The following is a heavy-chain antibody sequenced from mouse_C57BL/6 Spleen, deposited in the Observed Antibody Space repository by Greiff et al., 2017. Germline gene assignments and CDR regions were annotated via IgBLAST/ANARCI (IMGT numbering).Heavy chain of an antibody. CDR3: AREGPTGFDY. CDR1: GYTFTSYW. V-gene: IGHV1-61*01. Sequence: QVQLQQPGAELVRPGSSVRLSCKASGYTFTSYWMDWVKQRPGQGLEWIGNIYPSDSETHYNQKFKDKATLTVDKSSSTAYMQLSSLTSEDSAVYYCAREGPTGFDYWGQGTTLTVSS. CDR2: IYPSDSET. J-gene: IGHJ2*01. D-gene: IGHD4-1*01.